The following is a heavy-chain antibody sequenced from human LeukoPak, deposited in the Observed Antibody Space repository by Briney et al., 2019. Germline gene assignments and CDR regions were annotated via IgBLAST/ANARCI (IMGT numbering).Heavy chain of an antibody. Sequence: ASVKVSCKASGYKFAANYIHWLRQAPGQGLEYMGRINLNSGGTISAERFQGRLTLTRDTTIGTAYMDLSGLKSDDTAVYYCARVFDFYTGAYAYDIWGQGTMVTVSS. V-gene: IGHV1-2*06. D-gene: IGHD1-1*01. CDR1: GYKFAANY. J-gene: IGHJ3*02. CDR3: ARVFDFYTGAYAYDI. CDR2: INLNSGGT.